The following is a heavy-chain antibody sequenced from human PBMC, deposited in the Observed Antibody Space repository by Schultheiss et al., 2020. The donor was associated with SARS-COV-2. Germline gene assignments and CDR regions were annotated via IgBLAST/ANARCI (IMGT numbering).Heavy chain of an antibody. D-gene: IGHD4-23*01. J-gene: IGHJ4*02. V-gene: IGHV3-23*01. CDR2: ISGVGST. Sequence: GGSLRLSCAASGFTFSNFAMSWVRQAPGKGLEWVSAISGVGSTYYADSVKGRFIISRDNVEKTLYLQMNSLRAEDTAVYYCARGDYGGTFDYWGQGTLVTVSS. CDR1: GFTFSNFA. CDR3: ARGDYGGTFDY.